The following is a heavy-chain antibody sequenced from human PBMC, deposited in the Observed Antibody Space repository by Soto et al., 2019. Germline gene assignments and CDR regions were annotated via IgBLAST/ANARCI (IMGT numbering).Heavy chain of an antibody. CDR3: ARVLVIFGVVIDWFDP. D-gene: IGHD3-3*01. CDR1: GGSVSSGSYY. Sequence: SETLSLTCTVSGGSVSSGSYYWSWIRQPPGKGLEWIGYIYYSGSTNYNPSLKSRVTTSVDTSKNQFSLKLSSVTAADTAVYYCARVLVIFGVVIDWFDPWGQGTLVTV. V-gene: IGHV4-61*01. J-gene: IGHJ5*02. CDR2: IYYSGST.